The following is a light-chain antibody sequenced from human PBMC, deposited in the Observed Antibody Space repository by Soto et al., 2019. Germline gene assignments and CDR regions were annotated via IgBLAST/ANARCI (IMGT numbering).Light chain of an antibody. V-gene: IGKV3-11*01. CDR2: DAS. J-gene: IGKJ5*01. CDR1: QSVSSY. CDR3: QQRSNLLPIT. Sequence: EIMLTQSQATLSLSPWERATLCCRASQSVSSYLAWYQQKPGQAPRLLIYDASNRATGIPARFSGSGSGADFTLTISSLEPEDFAVYYWQQRSNLLPITSGQGTRLEIK.